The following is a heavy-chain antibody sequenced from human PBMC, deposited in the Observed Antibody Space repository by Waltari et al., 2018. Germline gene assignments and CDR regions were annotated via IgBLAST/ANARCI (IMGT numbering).Heavy chain of an antibody. J-gene: IGHJ4*02. CDR2: IYPGDSDT. V-gene: IGHV5-51*01. Sequence: EVQLVQSGAEVKKPGESLKISCKASGYSFKTYWIAWVRQMPGKGLGWMGAIYPGDSDTTSSPSCQGQVTISAAKSTTTAYLEWWSLKASDTAMYYWARQEWDRATAEDYYFDYWGQGTLVSVSS. CDR1: GYSFKTYW. CDR3: ARQEWDRATAEDYYFDY. D-gene: IGHD1-26*01.